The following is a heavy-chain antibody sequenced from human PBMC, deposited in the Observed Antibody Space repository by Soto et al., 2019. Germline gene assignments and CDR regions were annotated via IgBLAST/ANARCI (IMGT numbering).Heavy chain of an antibody. V-gene: IGHV4-59*12. CDR1: GGSISIYY. Sequence: SETLSRTGTVSGGSISIYYWSWILQPPWKGLEWIGYIYYSGSTNYNPSLKSRVTISVDTSKNQFSLKLSSVTAADTAVYYCARGRYGDYVIDYWGQGTLVTVSS. CDR2: IYYSGST. CDR3: ARGRYGDYVIDY. D-gene: IGHD4-17*01. J-gene: IGHJ4*02.